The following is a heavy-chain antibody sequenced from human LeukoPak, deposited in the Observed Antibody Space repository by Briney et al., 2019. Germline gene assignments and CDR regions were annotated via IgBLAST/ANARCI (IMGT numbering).Heavy chain of an antibody. CDR3: ARSAYYYDSRGYHNYYHYGMDV. V-gene: IGHV3-30*03. CDR1: GFTFSTYG. J-gene: IGHJ6*02. D-gene: IGHD3-22*01. Sequence: GGSLRLSCAASGFTFSTYGMHWVRQAPGKGLEWVAVISDDGSNKYYADSVKGRFTISRDNSKNPLYLQMNSLRAEDAAAYYCARSAYYYDSRGYHNYYHYGMDVWGQGTTVTVSS. CDR2: ISDDGSNK.